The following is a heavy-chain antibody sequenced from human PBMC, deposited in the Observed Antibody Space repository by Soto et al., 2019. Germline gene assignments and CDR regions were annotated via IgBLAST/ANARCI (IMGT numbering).Heavy chain of an antibody. Sequence: PGGSLRLSCAASGFTFSSYSMNWVRQAPGKGLEWVSYISSSSSTIYYADSVKGRFTISRDNAKNSLYLQMNSLRDEDTAVYYCARLMTNSSSYYYYGMDVWGQGTTVTVSS. D-gene: IGHD6-6*01. CDR3: ARLMTNSSSYYYYGMDV. CDR2: ISSSSSTI. V-gene: IGHV3-48*02. J-gene: IGHJ6*02. CDR1: GFTFSSYS.